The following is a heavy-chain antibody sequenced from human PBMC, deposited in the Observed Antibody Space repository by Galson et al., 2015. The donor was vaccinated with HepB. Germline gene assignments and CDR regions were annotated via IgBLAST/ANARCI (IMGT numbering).Heavy chain of an antibody. V-gene: IGHV2-70*01. J-gene: IGHJ6*02. CDR3: ARIRDSSGWYGGGTYYYYGMDV. Sequence: PALVKPTQTLTLTCTFSGFSLSTSGMCVSWIRQPPGKALEWLALIDWDDDKYYSTSLKTRLTISKDTSKNQVVLTMTNMDPVDTATYYCARIRDSSGWYGGGTYYYYGMDVWGQGTTVTVSS. D-gene: IGHD6-19*01. CDR2: IDWDDDK. CDR1: GFSLSTSGMC.